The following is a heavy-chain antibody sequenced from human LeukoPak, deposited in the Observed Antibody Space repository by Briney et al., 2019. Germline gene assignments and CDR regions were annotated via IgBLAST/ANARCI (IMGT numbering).Heavy chain of an antibody. CDR2: ITSSSSNI. V-gene: IGHV3-48*01. CDR1: GFTSSSYD. Sequence: GGSLRLSCAASGFTSSSYDMNWGRQAPGKGLEWGSYITSSSSNIYYADSVKGRFTISRDNAKNSLYLQMNSLRAEDTAVYYCARDQYYYDRSGYSYWGQGTLVTVSS. D-gene: IGHD3-22*01. J-gene: IGHJ4*02. CDR3: ARDQYYYDRSGYSY.